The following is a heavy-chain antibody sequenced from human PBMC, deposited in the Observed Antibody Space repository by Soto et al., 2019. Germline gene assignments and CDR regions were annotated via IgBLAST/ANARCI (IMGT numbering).Heavy chain of an antibody. D-gene: IGHD3-9*01. CDR3: ARGVLRYFDWLTAGAFDI. CDR1: GFTFSSYW. V-gene: IGHV3-74*01. CDR2: INSDGSST. J-gene: IGHJ3*02. Sequence: GGSLRLSCAASGFTFSSYWMHWVRQAPGKGLVWVSRINSDGSSTSYADSVKGRFTISRDNAKNTLYLQMNSLRAEDTAVYYCARGVLRYFDWLTAGAFDIWGQGTMVTVSS.